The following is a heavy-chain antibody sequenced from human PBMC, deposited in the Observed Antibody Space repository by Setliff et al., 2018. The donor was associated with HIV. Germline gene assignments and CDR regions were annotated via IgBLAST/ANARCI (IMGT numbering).Heavy chain of an antibody. D-gene: IGHD3-10*01. CDR2: IYPSG. Sequence: SETLSLTCTVSGGSISSGYYYWSWIRQPAGKELEWIGRIYPSGSTIYSSGTTHYNPSLKSRVTMSIDTSNNRFSLRLTSVTAADTAVYYCSRGYITLDRGVSDYMDVWGKGTTVTVSS. CDR3: SRGYITLDRGVSDYMDV. J-gene: IGHJ6*03. CDR1: GGSISSGYYY. V-gene: IGHV4-61*02.